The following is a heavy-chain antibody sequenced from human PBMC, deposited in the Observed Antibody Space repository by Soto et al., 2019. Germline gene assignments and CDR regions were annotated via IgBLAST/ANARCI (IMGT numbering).Heavy chain of an antibody. CDR2: IYPGDSDT. CDR3: ARHQDCSGGRCCVDY. V-gene: IGHV5-51*01. J-gene: IGHJ4*02. CDR1: GYSFTNYW. D-gene: IGHD2-15*01. Sequence: ESLKISCKGSGYSFTNYWIGWVRQKPGKGLEWMGIIYPGDSDTRYSPSFQGQVTISADRSISTAYLQWSSLKASDTAIYYCARHQDCSGGRCCVDYWGQGTLVTVSS.